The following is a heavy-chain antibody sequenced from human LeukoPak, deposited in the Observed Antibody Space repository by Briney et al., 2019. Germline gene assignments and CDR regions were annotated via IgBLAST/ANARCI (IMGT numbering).Heavy chain of an antibody. CDR1: GFTFSSYW. CDR2: IKQDGSEK. D-gene: IGHD3-22*01. V-gene: IGHV3-7*01. Sequence: GGFLRLSCAASGFTFSSYWMSWVRQAPGKGLEWVANIKQDGSEKYYVDSVKGRFTISRDNAKNSLYLQMNSLRAEDTTVYYCARVGNSGYYYDSSGYYPYYFDYWGQGTLVTVSS. J-gene: IGHJ4*02. CDR3: ARVGNSGYYYDSSGYYPYYFDY.